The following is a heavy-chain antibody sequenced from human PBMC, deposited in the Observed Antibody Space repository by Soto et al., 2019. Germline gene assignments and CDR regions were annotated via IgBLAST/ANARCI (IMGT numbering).Heavy chain of an antibody. CDR2: IIPISGTA. D-gene: IGHD1-20*01. J-gene: IGHJ4*02. CDR1: GGSSKNYA. CDR3: ARDITVYTVNYFGF. V-gene: IGHV1-69*06. Sequence: QVQLVQSGAEVKKPGSSVKVSCKASGGSSKNYAISWVRQAPGQGLEWMGGIIPISGTADYAQKFQGRLTITADKPTKTDDMELRILRSQDTAVYYCARDITVYTVNYFGFWCQGALFNVSS.